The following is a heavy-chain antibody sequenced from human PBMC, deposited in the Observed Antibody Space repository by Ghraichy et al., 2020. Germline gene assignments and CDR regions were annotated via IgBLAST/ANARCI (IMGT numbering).Heavy chain of an antibody. CDR1: GGSFSGYY. V-gene: IGHV4-34*01. J-gene: IGHJ6*02. Sequence: SETLSLTCAVYGGSFSGYYWSWIRQPPGKGLEWIGEINHSGSTNYNPSLKSRVTISVDTSKNQFSLKLSSVTAADTAVYYCARLSIAARPYYYGMDVWGQGTTVTVSS. D-gene: IGHD6-6*01. CDR2: INHSGST. CDR3: ARLSIAARPYYYGMDV.